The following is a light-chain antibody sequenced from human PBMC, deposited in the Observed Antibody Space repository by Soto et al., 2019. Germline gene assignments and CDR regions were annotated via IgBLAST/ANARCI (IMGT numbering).Light chain of an antibody. V-gene: IGKV1-33*01. Sequence: DIQMTQSPSSLSASVGDRVTITCQASQDIRDYLNWYQQKPGQAPKLLIYDASNLETGVPSRFSGSGSGTDFTFTISSLHPEDIATYYCQQFDYLPLTFGGGTKVEIK. CDR1: QDIRDY. J-gene: IGKJ4*01. CDR3: QQFDYLPLT. CDR2: DAS.